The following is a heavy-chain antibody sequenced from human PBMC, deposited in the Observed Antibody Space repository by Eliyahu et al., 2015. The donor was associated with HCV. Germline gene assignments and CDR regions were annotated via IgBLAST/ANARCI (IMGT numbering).Heavy chain of an antibody. J-gene: IGHJ3*02. Sequence: SYDMHWVRQAPGKGLEWVAVIWYDGSNKYYADSVKGRFTISRDNSKNTLYLQMNSLRAEDTAVYYCARRYHRTFYDFWSGYSDAFDIWGQGTMVTVSS. D-gene: IGHD3-3*01. CDR2: IWYDGSNK. V-gene: IGHV3-33*01. CDR1: SYD. CDR3: ARRYHRTFYDFWSGYSDAFDI.